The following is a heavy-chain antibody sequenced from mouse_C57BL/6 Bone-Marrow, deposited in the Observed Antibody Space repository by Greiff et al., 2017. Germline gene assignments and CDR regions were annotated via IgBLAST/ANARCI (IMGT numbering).Heavy chain of an antibody. D-gene: IGHD2-1*01. CDR3: ARDDYGNFYWYFDV. V-gene: IGHV1-19*01. CDR2: INPYNGGT. J-gene: IGHJ1*03. Sequence: DVQLVESGPVLVKPGASVKMSCKASGYTFTDYYMNWVKQSHGKSLEWIGVINPYNGGTSYNQKFKGKATLTVDKSSSTAYMELNSLTSEDSAVYYCARDDYGNFYWYFDVWGTGTTVTVSS. CDR1: GYTFTDYY.